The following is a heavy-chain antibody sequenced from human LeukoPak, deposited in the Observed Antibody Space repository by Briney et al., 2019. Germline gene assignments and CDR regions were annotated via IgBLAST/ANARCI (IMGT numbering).Heavy chain of an antibody. D-gene: IGHD1-26*01. CDR3: AKGPLVGATGHYFDY. V-gene: IGHV3-30*18. Sequence: GGSLRLSCAASGFTFSSYAMSWVRQAPGKGLEWVAVISYDGSNKYYADSVKGRFTISRDNSKNTLYLQMNSLRAEDTAVYYCAKGPLVGATGHYFDYWGQGTLVTVPS. CDR1: GFTFSSYA. CDR2: ISYDGSNK. J-gene: IGHJ4*02.